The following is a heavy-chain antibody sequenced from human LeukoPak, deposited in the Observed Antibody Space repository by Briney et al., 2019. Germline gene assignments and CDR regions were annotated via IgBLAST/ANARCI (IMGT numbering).Heavy chain of an antibody. D-gene: IGHD3-3*01. CDR3: AKRFLEWLFDY. Sequence: GGSLRLSCATSGFSFNTSAMSWVRQAPGKGLEWVSGIIGSGGNTYYADSVKGRFTTSRDNSKNTLSLQMNSLRAEDTAVYYCAKRFLEWLFDYWGQGTLVTVSS. CDR1: GFSFNTSA. CDR2: IIGSGGNT. J-gene: IGHJ4*02. V-gene: IGHV3-23*01.